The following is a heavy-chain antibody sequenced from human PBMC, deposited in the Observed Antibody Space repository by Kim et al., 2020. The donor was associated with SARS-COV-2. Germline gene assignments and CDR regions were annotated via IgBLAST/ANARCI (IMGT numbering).Heavy chain of an antibody. CDR2: IYYSGST. Sequence: SETLSLTCTVSGGSISSYYWSWIRQPPGKGLEWIGYIYYSGSTNYNPPLKSRVTISVDTSKNQFSLKLSSVTAADTAVYYCARLKKEMATIFHYYYYGM. CDR1: GGSISSYY. CDR3: ARLKKEMATIFHYYYYGM. V-gene: IGHV4-59*08. D-gene: IGHD5-12*01. J-gene: IGHJ6*01.